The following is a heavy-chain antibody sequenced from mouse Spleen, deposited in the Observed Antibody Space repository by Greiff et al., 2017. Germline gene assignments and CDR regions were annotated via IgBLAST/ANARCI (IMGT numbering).Heavy chain of an antibody. Sequence: VQLQQSGPGLVKPSQSLSLTCTVTGYSITSDYAWNWIRQFPGNKLEWMGYISYSGSTSYNPSLKSRISITRDTSKNQFFLQLNSVTTEDTATYYCARVRGDYFDYWGQGTTLTVSS. J-gene: IGHJ2*01. CDR1: GYSITSDYA. CDR3: ARVRGDYFDY. CDR2: ISYSGST. V-gene: IGHV3-2*02.